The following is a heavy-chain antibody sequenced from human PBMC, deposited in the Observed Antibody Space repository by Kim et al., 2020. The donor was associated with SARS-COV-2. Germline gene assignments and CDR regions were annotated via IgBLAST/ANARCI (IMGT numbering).Heavy chain of an antibody. J-gene: IGHJ3*02. CDR1: GFTFSSYG. Sequence: GGSLRLSCAASGFTFSSYGMHWVRQAPGKGLEWVAVIWYDGSNKYYADSVKGRFTISRDNSKNTLYLQMNSLRAEDTAVYYCAKDAASSGPVSPWVAFDIWRQGTMVTVSS. CDR2: IWYDGSNK. CDR3: AKDAASSGPVSPWVAFDI. D-gene: IGHD3-22*01. V-gene: IGHV3-33*06.